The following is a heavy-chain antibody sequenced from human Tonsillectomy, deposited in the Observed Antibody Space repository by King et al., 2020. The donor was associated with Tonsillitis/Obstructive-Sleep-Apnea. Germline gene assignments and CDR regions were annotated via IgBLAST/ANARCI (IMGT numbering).Heavy chain of an antibody. CDR1: GFSLSTDGVG. Sequence: ITLKESGPTLVKPAQTLTLTCTFSGFSLSTDGVGVGWIRQPPGKALEWLALLFWDKDKRYSPSLKRRLTILQGTSKNQVVLTMTNMDTVDTATYYCAHSRRGAGCSGGNCYSFGFWGQGTLVTVSS. V-gene: IGHV2-5*02. D-gene: IGHD2-15*01. J-gene: IGHJ4*02. CDR3: AHSRRGAGCSGGNCYSFGF. CDR2: LFWDKDK.